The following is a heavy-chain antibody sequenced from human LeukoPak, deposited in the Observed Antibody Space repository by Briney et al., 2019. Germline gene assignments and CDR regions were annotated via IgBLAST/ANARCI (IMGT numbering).Heavy chain of an antibody. CDR1: GGSFSGYY. J-gene: IGHJ4*02. V-gene: IGHV4-34*01. CDR3: ARVAPPGYYDFWSGSNYFDY. D-gene: IGHD3-3*01. Sequence: SETLSLTCAVYGGSFSGYYWSWIRQPPGKGLEWIGEINHSGSTNYNPSLKSRVTISVDTSKNQFSLKLSSVTAAGTAVYYCARVAPPGYYDFWSGSNYFDYWGQGTLVTVSS. CDR2: INHSGST.